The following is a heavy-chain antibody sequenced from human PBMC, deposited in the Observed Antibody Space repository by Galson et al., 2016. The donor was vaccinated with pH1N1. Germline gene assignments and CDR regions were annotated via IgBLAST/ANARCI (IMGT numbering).Heavy chain of an antibody. V-gene: IGHV1-24*01. J-gene: IGHJ4*02. D-gene: IGHD2-15*01. CDR2: FAPEEGET. Sequence: SVKVSCKVFGYTLTEVSMHWVRQAPGKGLEWMGGFAPEEGETIYAQKFQNRVIMTRNTSISPAYMELSSLSSEDTAVYYCARGGSCSGGSCYDVFDYWGQGTLVTVS. CDR1: GYTLTEVS. CDR3: ARGGSCSGGSCYDVFDY.